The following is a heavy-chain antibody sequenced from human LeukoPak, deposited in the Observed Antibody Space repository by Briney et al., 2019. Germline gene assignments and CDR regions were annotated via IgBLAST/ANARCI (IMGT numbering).Heavy chain of an antibody. Sequence: ASVKVSCKASGYTFTGYYMHWVRQAPGQGLEWMGWINPNSGGTNYAQKFQGRVTVTRDTSISTAYMELSRLRSDDTAVYYCARDLGSSNNWFDPWGQGTLVTVSS. V-gene: IGHV1-2*02. D-gene: IGHD6-13*01. J-gene: IGHJ5*02. CDR3: ARDLGSSNNWFDP. CDR1: GYTFTGYY. CDR2: INPNSGGT.